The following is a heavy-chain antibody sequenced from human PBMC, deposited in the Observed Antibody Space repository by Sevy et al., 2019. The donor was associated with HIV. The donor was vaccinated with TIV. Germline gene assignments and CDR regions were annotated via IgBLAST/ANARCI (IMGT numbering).Heavy chain of an antibody. V-gene: IGHV4-61*01. CDR1: GGSVSSDNYY. CDR2: IYYSGST. J-gene: IGHJ5*02. D-gene: IGHD1-26*01. CDR3: ARDHSRSYYDSWFDP. Sequence: SETLSLTCTVSGGSVSSDNYYWSWIRQPPGKGLEWIGNIYYSGSTNYNPSLKSRVTISVDTSKNQYSLKLSLVTAADTAVYYCARDHSRSYYDSWFDPWGQGTLVTVSS.